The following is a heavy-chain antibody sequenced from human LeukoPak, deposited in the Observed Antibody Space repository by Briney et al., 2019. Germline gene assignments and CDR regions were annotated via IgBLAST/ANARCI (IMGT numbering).Heavy chain of an antibody. D-gene: IGHD4-23*01. Sequence: SETLSLTCTVSGGSISTSSYYWGWIRQPPGKGLEWIGSIYYSGSTYYNPSLKSRVTISVDTSKNQFSLKLSSVTAADTAVYYCARLPSTVVTPVFALSWYYYYYMDVWGKGTTVTVSS. J-gene: IGHJ6*03. CDR1: GGSISTSSYY. CDR3: ARLPSTVVTPVFALSWYYYYYMDV. V-gene: IGHV4-39*07. CDR2: IYYSGST.